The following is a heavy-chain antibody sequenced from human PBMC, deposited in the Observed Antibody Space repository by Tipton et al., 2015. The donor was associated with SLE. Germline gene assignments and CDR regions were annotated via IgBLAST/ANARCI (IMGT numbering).Heavy chain of an antibody. CDR2: ISSDGSNI. CDR1: GFTFSDYA. Sequence: SLRLSCAASGFTFSDYAMHWVRQAPGKGLAWVALISSDGSNIYYVDSVKGRFTISRDNSKNILYLEMNSLRVEDTAVYYCARDQTLTTYYYYYLDVWGKGTTVTFSS. J-gene: IGHJ6*03. V-gene: IGHV3-30*04. CDR3: ARDQTLTTYYYYYLDV. D-gene: IGHD4-17*01.